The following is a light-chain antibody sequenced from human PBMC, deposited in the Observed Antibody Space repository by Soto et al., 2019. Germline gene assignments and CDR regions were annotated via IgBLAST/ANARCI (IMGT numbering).Light chain of an antibody. V-gene: IGKV3-15*01. CDR1: QSVGSN. Sequence: EVVMTQSPATLSVSPGERATFSCRASQSVGSNLAWYQQKPGQAPSLLIYTTSTRASGVPARFSGSGSGTDFTLTISSLEPEDFAVYYCQQYYNWPLTFGGGTKVDIK. J-gene: IGKJ4*01. CDR2: TTS. CDR3: QQYYNWPLT.